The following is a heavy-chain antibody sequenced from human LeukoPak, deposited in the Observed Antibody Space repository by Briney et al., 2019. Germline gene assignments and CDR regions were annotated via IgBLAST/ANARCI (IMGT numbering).Heavy chain of an antibody. V-gene: IGHV3-30*03. Sequence: GGSLRLSCAASGFTFSSYGMHWVRQAPGKGLEWVAVISYDGSNKYYADSVKGRFTISRDNAKNTLYLQMNSLRAEDTAVYYCARDRRGAFDYWGQGTLVTVSS. CDR2: ISYDGSNK. CDR3: ARDRRGAFDY. J-gene: IGHJ4*02. CDR1: GFTFSSYG.